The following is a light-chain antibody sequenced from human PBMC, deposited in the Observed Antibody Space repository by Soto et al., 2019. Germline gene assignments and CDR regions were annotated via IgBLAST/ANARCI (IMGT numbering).Light chain of an antibody. CDR3: QQYNSPPWT. CDR1: QSISSW. Sequence: DIQMTQSPSTLSASVGDRVTITCRASQSISSWLAWYQQKPGKAPKFLIHKASSLESGVPSRFRGRGSGTEFTLTISSLQTDDFATYFCQQYNSPPWTFGQGTKVEIK. V-gene: IGKV1-5*03. J-gene: IGKJ1*01. CDR2: KAS.